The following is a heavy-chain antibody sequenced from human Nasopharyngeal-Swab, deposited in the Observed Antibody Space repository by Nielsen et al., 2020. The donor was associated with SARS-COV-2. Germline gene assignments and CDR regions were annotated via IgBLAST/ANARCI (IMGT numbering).Heavy chain of an antibody. D-gene: IGHD5-18*01. CDR2: ISYDGSNK. V-gene: IGHV3-30*18. CDR3: AKDGDSGYSYGSDYVMDV. CDR1: GFTFSSYG. Sequence: GESLKTSCAASGFTFSSYGMPWVRQALGQGAEWVAVISYDGSNKYYADSVKGRFPISRDNSKNTLYLQMNSLRAEDTAVYYCAKDGDSGYSYGSDYVMDVWGQGTTVTVSS. J-gene: IGHJ6*02.